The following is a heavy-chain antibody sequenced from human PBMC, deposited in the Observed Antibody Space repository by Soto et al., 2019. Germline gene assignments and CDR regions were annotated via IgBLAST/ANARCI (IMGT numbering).Heavy chain of an antibody. J-gene: IGHJ4*02. CDR1: GGSFSGYY. Sequence: SETLSLTCAVYGGSFSGYYWSWIRQPPGKGLEWIGEINHSGSTNYNPSLKSRVTISVDTSKNQFSLKLSSVTAADTAVYYCARGRGIAAQNDTEVWDYWGQGTLVTVSS. V-gene: IGHV4-34*01. CDR2: INHSGST. D-gene: IGHD6-6*01. CDR3: ARGRGIAAQNDTEVWDY.